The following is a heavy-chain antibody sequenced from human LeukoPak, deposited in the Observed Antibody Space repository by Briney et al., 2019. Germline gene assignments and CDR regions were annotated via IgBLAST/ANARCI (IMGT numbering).Heavy chain of an antibody. CDR1: GFTFSSYA. CDR2: ISSSSSYI. CDR3: ARCSGWYDYYYMDV. D-gene: IGHD6-19*01. Sequence: GGSLRLSCAASGFTFSSYAMSWVRQAPGKGLEWVSSISSSSSYIYYADSVKGRFTISRDNAKNSLYLQMNSLRAEDTAVYYCARCSGWYDYYYMDVWGKGTTVTVSS. V-gene: IGHV3-21*01. J-gene: IGHJ6*03.